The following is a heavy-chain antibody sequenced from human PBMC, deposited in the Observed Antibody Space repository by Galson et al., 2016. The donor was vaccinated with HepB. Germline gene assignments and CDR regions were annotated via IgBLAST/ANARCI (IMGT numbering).Heavy chain of an antibody. CDR3: AKVHSGYGSSWSYYYYYGLDV. J-gene: IGHJ6*04. D-gene: IGHD6-13*01. Sequence: SLRLSCAASGFTLSNYDTNWVRQAPGKGLEWVSDIKASDDTTHYADSVKGRFTISRDSYRNTVYLQMNSLRAEDTAVYFCAKVHSGYGSSWSYYYYYGLDVWGKGTTVTVSS. V-gene: IGHV3-23*01. CDR1: GFTLSNYD. CDR2: IKASDDTT.